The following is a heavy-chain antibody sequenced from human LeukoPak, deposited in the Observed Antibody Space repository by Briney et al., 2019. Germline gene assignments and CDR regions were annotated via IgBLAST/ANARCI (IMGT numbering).Heavy chain of an antibody. CDR1: GFTSRNYW. CDR2: MREDGGDK. V-gene: IGHV3-7*01. Sequence: GESLRLSCAASGFTSRNYWMGWVRQAPGKGLEWVASMREDGGDKYYLDSVKGRFTISRDNAKNSLYLQMNSLRAEDTAVYYCARDTYRFYDYWGQGTLVTVSS. J-gene: IGHJ4*02. CDR3: ARDTYRFYDY.